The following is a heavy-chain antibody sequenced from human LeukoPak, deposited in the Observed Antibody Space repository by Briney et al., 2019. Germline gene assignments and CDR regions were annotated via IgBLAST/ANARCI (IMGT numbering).Heavy chain of an antibody. J-gene: IGHJ4*02. CDR2: ISYDGSNK. Sequence: PGRSLRLSCAASGFTFSSYAMHWVRQAPGKGLEWVAVISYDGSNKYYADSVKGRFTISRDNSKNTLYLQMNSLRAEDTAVYYCAREAITMIVVVIPGYFDYWGQGTLVTVSS. D-gene: IGHD3-22*01. CDR1: GFTFSSYA. CDR3: AREAITMIVVVIPGYFDY. V-gene: IGHV3-30-3*01.